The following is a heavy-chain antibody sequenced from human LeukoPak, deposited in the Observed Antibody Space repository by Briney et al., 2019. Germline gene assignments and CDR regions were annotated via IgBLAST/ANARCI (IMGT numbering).Heavy chain of an antibody. CDR1: GFTFDDYA. D-gene: IGHD6-13*01. J-gene: IGHJ4*02. CDR2: ISWNSGSI. CDR3: AKDDSSSWYSPAD. V-gene: IGHV3-9*01. Sequence: PGGSLRLSCAASGFTFDDYAMHWVRQAPGKGLEWVSGISWNSGSIGCADSVKGRFTISRDNAKNSLYLQMNSLRAEDTALYYCAKDDSSSWYSPADWGQGTLVTVSS.